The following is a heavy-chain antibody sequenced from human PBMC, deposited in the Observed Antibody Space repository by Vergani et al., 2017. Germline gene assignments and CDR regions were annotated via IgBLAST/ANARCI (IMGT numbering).Heavy chain of an antibody. CDR3: ASSSWEPRGFDY. CDR2: IWYDGSNK. J-gene: IGHJ4*02. Sequence: VQLVESGGGVVQPGRSLRLSCAASGFTFSSYGMHWVRQAPGKGLEWVAVIWYDGSNKYYADSVKGRFTISRDNSKNTLYLQMNSLRAEDTAVYYCASSSWEPRGFDYWGQGTLVTVSS. CDR1: GFTFSSYG. V-gene: IGHV3-33*01. D-gene: IGHD1-26*01.